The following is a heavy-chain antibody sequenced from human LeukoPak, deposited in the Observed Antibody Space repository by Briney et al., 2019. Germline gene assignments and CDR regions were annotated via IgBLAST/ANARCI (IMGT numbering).Heavy chain of an antibody. J-gene: IGHJ4*02. D-gene: IGHD5-12*01. CDR1: GFTFSTYD. CDR3: AKEKWLRFDS. CDR2: ISGSDATT. Sequence: GGSLRLSCATSGFTFSTYDINWVRQAPGKGLEWVSAISGSDATTYYADSVKGRFTISRDSSKNTVFLQMNNLRADDTAVYFCAKEKWLRFDSWGQGTLVTVSS. V-gene: IGHV3-23*01.